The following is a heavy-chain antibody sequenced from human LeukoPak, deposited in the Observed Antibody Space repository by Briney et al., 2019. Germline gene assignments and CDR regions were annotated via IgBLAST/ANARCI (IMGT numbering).Heavy chain of an antibody. Sequence: ASVRVSCKVSGYTLTELSMRWVRQAPGKGLEWMGGFDLEDGETIYAQKFQGRVTMTEDPSTDTAYMELSSLRSEDTAVYYCATNSGGSSGYYYYWGQGTLVTVSS. V-gene: IGHV1-24*01. J-gene: IGHJ4*02. D-gene: IGHD3-22*01. CDR1: GYTLTELS. CDR3: ATNSGGSSGYYYY. CDR2: FDLEDGET.